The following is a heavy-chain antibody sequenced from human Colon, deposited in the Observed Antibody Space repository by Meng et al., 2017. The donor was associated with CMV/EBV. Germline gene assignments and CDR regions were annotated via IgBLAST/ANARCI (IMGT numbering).Heavy chain of an antibody. CDR2: ISSSSRNI. D-gene: IGHD1-14*01. CDR1: GFALSPYY. V-gene: IGHV3-21*01. J-gene: IGHJ4*02. CDR3: ARDHRGRPHDH. Sequence: GESLKISCAASGFALSPYYMNWVRQAPGKGLEWVSSISSSSRNIYYADSVRGRFTISRDNAENSLYLQMNSLRAEDTAVYYCARDHRGRPHDHWGQGTLVTVSS.